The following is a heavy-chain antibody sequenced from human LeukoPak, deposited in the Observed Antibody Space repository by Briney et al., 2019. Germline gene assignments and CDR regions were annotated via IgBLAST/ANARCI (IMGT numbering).Heavy chain of an antibody. D-gene: IGHD3-10*01. CDR1: GFTFSSYS. Sequence: GGSLRLSCAASGFTFSSYSMNWVRQAPGKGLEWVSSISSSSSYIYYADSVKGRFTISRDNAKNSLYLQMNSLRAEDTAVYYCARDSPMVRGVIEGYWGKGTLVTVSS. CDR3: ARDSPMVRGVIEGY. J-gene: IGHJ4*02. V-gene: IGHV3-21*01. CDR2: ISSSSSYI.